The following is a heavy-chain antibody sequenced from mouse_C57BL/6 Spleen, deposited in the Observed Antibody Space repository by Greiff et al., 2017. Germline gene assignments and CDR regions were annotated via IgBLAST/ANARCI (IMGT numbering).Heavy chain of an antibody. J-gene: IGHJ1*03. CDR2: IDPSDSYT. D-gene: IGHD1-1*01. Sequence: VQLQQSGAELVMPGASVKLSCKASGYTFTSYWMHWVKQRPGQGLEWIGEIDPSDSYTNYNQKFKGKSTLTVDKSSSTAYMQLSSLTSEDSAVYYCAREPYYYGSSYRYFDVWGTGTTVTVSS. CDR1: GYTFTSYW. CDR3: AREPYYYGSSYRYFDV. V-gene: IGHV1-69*01.